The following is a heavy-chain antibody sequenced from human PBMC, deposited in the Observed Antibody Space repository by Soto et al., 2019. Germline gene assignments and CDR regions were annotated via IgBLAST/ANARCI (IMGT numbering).Heavy chain of an antibody. Sequence: SETLSLTCTVSGGSISSYYWSWIRQPPGKGLEWIGYIYYSGSTNYNPSLKSRVTISVDTSKNQFSLKLSSVTAADTAVYYCARDSVYGSGSSSFDPWGQGTLVTVSS. J-gene: IGHJ5*02. CDR1: GGSISSYY. CDR3: ARDSVYGSGSSSFDP. CDR2: IYYSGST. V-gene: IGHV4-59*01. D-gene: IGHD3-10*01.